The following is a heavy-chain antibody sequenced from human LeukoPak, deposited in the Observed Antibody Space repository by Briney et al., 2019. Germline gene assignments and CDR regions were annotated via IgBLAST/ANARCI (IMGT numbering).Heavy chain of an antibody. CDR3: AKMRGQYYHSYYMDA. CDR2: GGSGGST. CDR1: GFIFSSYA. J-gene: IGHJ6*03. Sequence: GGSLRLSCAASGFIFSSYAMSWVRQAPGKGLEWVSYGGSGGSTYYADSVKGRFTVSRDNSKSTLYLQMNSLTAEDTAVYYCAKMRGQYYHSYYMDAWGKGTTVTVAS. V-gene: IGHV3-23*01.